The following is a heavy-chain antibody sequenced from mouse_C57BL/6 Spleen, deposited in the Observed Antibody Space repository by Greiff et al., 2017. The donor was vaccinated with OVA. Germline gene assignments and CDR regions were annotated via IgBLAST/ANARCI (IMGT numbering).Heavy chain of an antibody. V-gene: IGHV5-6*01. Sequence: EVKVVESGGDLVKPGGSLKLSCAASGFTFSSYGMSWVRQTPDKRLEWVATISSGGSYTYYPDSVKGRFTISRDNAKNTLYLQMSSLKSEDTAMYYCARQLYFDYWGKGTTLTVSS. CDR2: ISSGGSYT. CDR1: GFTFSSYG. J-gene: IGHJ2*01. CDR3: ARQLYFDY.